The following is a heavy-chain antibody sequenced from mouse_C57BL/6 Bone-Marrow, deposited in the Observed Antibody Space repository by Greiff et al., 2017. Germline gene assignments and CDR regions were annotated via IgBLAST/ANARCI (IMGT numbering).Heavy chain of an antibody. D-gene: IGHD2-4*01. J-gene: IGHJ4*01. CDR2: IYPSDSET. V-gene: IGHV1-61*01. CDR3: ARYDYFYAMDY. Sequence: VQLQQPGAELVRPGSSVKLSCKASGYTFTSYWMDWVKQRPGQGLEWIGNIYPSDSETHYNQKFKDKATLTVDKSSSTAYMQLSSLTSEDSAVYYCARYDYFYAMDYWGQGTSVTVSS. CDR1: GYTFTSYW.